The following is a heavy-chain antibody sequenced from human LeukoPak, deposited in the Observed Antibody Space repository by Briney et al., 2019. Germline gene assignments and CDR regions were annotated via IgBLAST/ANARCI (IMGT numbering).Heavy chain of an antibody. CDR3: AELGITLIGGV. V-gene: IGHV3-48*01. CDR2: ISSSGSTI. D-gene: IGHD3-10*02. Sequence: GGSLRLSCAASGFTFNTYSMNWVRQAPGKGLEWVSYISSSGSTIYYADSVKGRFTLSRDKAKNSLYLQMNSLRAEDTAVYYCAELGITLIGGVWGKGTPVTISS. J-gene: IGHJ6*04. CDR1: GFTFNTYS.